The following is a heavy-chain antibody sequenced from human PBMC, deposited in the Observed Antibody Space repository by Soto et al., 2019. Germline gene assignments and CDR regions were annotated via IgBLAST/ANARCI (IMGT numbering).Heavy chain of an antibody. V-gene: IGHV4-39*01. Sequence: PDSLSLTCTCSGGSISSSSYSWGWIRLRPRKGLEWIGSIYYSGSTYYNPSLKSRVTISVDTSKNQFSLKLSSVTAADTAVYYCARLAPGTVFGVVIRILFDYWGQGTLVTVSS. CDR3: ARLAPGTVFGVVIRILFDY. J-gene: IGHJ4*02. D-gene: IGHD3-3*01. CDR1: GGSISSSSYS. CDR2: IYYSGST.